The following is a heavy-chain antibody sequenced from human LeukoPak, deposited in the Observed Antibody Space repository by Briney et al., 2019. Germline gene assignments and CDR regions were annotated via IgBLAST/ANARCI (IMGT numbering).Heavy chain of an antibody. J-gene: IGHJ6*02. V-gene: IGHV1-8*01. CDR2: MNPNSANT. D-gene: IGHD2-2*01. Sequence: ASVKVSCKASGYTFSNYDINWVRQATGQGLEWMGWMNPNSANTGYAQKFQVRVTMTRNTSINTAYMELSSLRSEDTAVYYCARGGTRYCTSTSCSDYYFYGMDVWGQGTTVTVSS. CDR1: GYTFSNYD. CDR3: ARGGTRYCTSTSCSDYYFYGMDV.